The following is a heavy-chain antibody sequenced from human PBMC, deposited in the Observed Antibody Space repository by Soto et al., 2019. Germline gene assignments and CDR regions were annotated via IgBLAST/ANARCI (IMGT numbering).Heavy chain of an antibody. Sequence: ASVKVSCKASGYTFASYPVHWVRQAPGQRLEWMGWINTGNGYTKYSQKFQGRVSITRDTSASTTYMQLTSLRSDDTALYYCARDRGGYCSGGSCSEAWFDPWGQGTLVTVSS. CDR1: GYTFASYP. V-gene: IGHV1-3*04. CDR3: ARDRGGYCSGGSCSEAWFDP. CDR2: INTGNGYT. D-gene: IGHD2-15*01. J-gene: IGHJ5*02.